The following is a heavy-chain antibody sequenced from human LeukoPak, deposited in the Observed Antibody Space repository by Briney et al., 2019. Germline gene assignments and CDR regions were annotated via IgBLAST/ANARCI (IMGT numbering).Heavy chain of an antibody. V-gene: IGHV4-59*08. CDR3: AGAGYSSDAFDI. J-gene: IGHJ3*02. D-gene: IGHD6-13*01. CDR1: GDSINKYF. CDR2: IYYSGST. Sequence: SETLSLTCTVSGDSINKYFWSWLRQPPGKGLEWIGYIYYSGSTNYNPSLKSRVTISVDTSKNQFSLKLSSVTAADTAVYYCAGAGYSSDAFDIWGQGTMVTVSS.